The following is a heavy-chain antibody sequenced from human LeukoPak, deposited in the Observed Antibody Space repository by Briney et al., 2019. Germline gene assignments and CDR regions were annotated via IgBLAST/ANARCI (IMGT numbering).Heavy chain of an antibody. CDR1: GFTFSNFG. CDR3: ARKGFGSITVPGTFDY. CDR2: IRYDGSNK. V-gene: IGHV3-30*02. Sequence: AGSLRLSCAASGFTFSNFGMHWVRQAPGKVMEWVAFIRYDGSNKYYVDSVKGRFTISRDNSKNTLSLQMNSLRPEDTAVYYCARKGFGSITVPGTFDYWGQGILVTVSS. D-gene: IGHD6-19*01. J-gene: IGHJ4*02.